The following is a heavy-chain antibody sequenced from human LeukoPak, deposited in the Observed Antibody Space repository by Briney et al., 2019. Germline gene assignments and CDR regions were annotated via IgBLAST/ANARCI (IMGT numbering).Heavy chain of an antibody. CDR3: ARLTGTKGMDV. J-gene: IGHJ6*02. Sequence: GGSLRLSCAASGFTFSSYSMNWVRQAPGKGLEWVSSISSSSSYIYYADSVKGRFTISRDNAKNSLYLQMNSLRAEDTAVYYCARLTGTKGMDVWGQGTTATVSS. CDR2: ISSSSSYI. D-gene: IGHD1-7*01. CDR1: GFTFSSYS. V-gene: IGHV3-21*01.